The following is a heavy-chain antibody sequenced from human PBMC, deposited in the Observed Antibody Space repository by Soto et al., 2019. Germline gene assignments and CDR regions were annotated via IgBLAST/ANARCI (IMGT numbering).Heavy chain of an antibody. CDR2: IYWDDDK. Sequence: QITLKESGPTLVKPTQTLTLTCTFSGFSLSTSGVGVGWIRQPPGKALEWLALIYWDDDKRYSPSLKSRLTITKDTSKNQVVLTITNMDPVDTATYYCAHRLDYYGSGKGAFDIWRQGTMVTVSS. J-gene: IGHJ3*02. CDR3: AHRLDYYGSGKGAFDI. D-gene: IGHD3-10*01. CDR1: GFSLSTSGVG. V-gene: IGHV2-5*02.